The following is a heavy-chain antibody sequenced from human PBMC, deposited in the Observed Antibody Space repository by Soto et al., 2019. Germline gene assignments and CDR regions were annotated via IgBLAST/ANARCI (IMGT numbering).Heavy chain of an antibody. Sequence: VASVKVSCKASGYTFTSYGISWVRQAPGQGLEWMGWISAYNGNTNYAQKLQGRVTMTKDTSTSTAYMELRSLRSDDTAVYYCASGLGSGYYSYYFDYWGQGTLVNGS. CDR1: GYTFTSYG. J-gene: IGHJ4*02. CDR3: ASGLGSGYYSYYFDY. CDR2: ISAYNGNT. D-gene: IGHD3-22*01. V-gene: IGHV1-18*01.